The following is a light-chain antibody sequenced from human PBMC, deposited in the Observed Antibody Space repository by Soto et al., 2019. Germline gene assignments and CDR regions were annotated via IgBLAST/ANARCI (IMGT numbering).Light chain of an antibody. CDR1: QGVRGN. CDR3: QQLNDYPLT. CDR2: AAS. V-gene: IGKV1-9*01. Sequence: DIQLTQSPSFLSASVGDRITITCRASQGVRGNLAWYQQKPGKAPKVLISAASSLQSGVPSRFSGSGSGTEFTLTISCLQPEDFATYYCQQLNDYPLTFGGGTKVVIK. J-gene: IGKJ4*01.